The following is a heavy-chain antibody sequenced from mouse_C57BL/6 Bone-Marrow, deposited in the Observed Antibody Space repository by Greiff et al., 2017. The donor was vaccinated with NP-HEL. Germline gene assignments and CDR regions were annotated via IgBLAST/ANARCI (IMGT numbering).Heavy chain of an antibody. CDR1: GFSLTSYG. V-gene: IGHV2-2*01. J-gene: IGHJ3*01. Sequence: QVQLKESGPGLVQPSQSLSITCTVSGFSLTSYGVHWVRQSPGKGLEWLGVIWSGGSTDYNAAFISRLSISKDNSKGQVFFKMNSLQDDDTAIYYSARGLRRGFAYWGQGTLVTVSA. D-gene: IGHD2-2*01. CDR3: ARGLRRGFAY. CDR2: IWSGGST.